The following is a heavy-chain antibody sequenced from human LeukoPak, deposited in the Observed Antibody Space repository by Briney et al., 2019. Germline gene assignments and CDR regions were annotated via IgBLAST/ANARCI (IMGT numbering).Heavy chain of an antibody. CDR3: ARVSPYSSSWYFDI. CDR1: GGSINSYY. V-gene: IGHV4-59*01. Sequence: PSETLSLTCIVSGGSINSYYWSWIRQPPGKGLEWIGYIYHGGSTKYNPSLMSRVIISVDKSKNQFSVKLSFVTAADTAVYYCARVSPYSSSWYFDIWGQGTVVTVSS. J-gene: IGHJ3*02. D-gene: IGHD6-13*01. CDR2: IYHGGST.